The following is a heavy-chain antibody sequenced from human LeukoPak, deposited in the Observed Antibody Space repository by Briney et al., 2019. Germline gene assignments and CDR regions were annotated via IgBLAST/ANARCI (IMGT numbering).Heavy chain of an antibody. V-gene: IGHV4-39*01. CDR3: ARPSREGSGWYDFDY. J-gene: IGHJ4*02. CDR1: GGSISSGSYY. CDR2: IYYSGST. D-gene: IGHD6-19*01. Sequence: SETLSLTCTVSGGSISSGSYYWGSISQPPGKGLEWIGSIYYSGSTYQNPSLKSRVTISVDTSKNQFSLKLSSVTAADTAVYYCARPSREGSGWYDFDYWGQGTLVTVSS.